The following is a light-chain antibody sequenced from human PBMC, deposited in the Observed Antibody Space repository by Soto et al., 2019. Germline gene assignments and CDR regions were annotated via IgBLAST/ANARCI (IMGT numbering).Light chain of an antibody. J-gene: IGKJ5*01. V-gene: IGKV3-15*01. Sequence: ERVLTQSPATLSVSPGERAALSCRASQSVSGNLYCYHQTPPHPPRLLIYDASTRATGIPARFSGSGFGTEFTLNIGSLKSEDFAVYYCQQYNYRPPAFGQGPRLEIK. CDR2: DAS. CDR1: QSVSGN. CDR3: QQYNYRPPA.